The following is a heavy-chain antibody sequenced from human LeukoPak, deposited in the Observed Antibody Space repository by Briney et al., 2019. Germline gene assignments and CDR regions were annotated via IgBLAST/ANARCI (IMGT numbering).Heavy chain of an antibody. D-gene: IGHD3-10*01. CDR1: GFTFSSYE. V-gene: IGHV3-48*03. Sequence: PGGSLRLSCAASGFTFSSYEMNWVRQAPGKGLEWVSYSSSSGSNIYYADSVKGRFTISRDNAKNSLYLQMGSLRAEDAAVYYCARAGNHYGSGSYRPSFDYWGQGTLVTVSP. J-gene: IGHJ4*02. CDR3: ARAGNHYGSGSYRPSFDY. CDR2: SSSSGSNI.